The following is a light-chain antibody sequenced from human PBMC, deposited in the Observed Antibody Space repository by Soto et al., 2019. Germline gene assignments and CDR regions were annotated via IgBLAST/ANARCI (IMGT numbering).Light chain of an antibody. Sequence: EIVLTQSPGTLSLSTGERATLSCRASQSVSSSYLAWYQQKPGQAPRLLIYGASSRVTGIPDRFSGSGSGTDFTLTISRLEPEDFAVYHCQQYGRSPIFTFGPGTKVDI. CDR2: GAS. V-gene: IGKV3-20*01. CDR3: QQYGRSPIFT. CDR1: QSVSSSY. J-gene: IGKJ3*01.